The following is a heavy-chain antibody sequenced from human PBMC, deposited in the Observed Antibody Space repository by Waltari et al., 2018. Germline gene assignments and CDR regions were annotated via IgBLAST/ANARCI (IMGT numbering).Heavy chain of an antibody. D-gene: IGHD4-17*01. V-gene: IGHV3-21*01. J-gene: IGHJ4*02. CDR1: GFTFSSYS. Sequence: EVQLVESGGGLVKPGGSLSLSCAASGFTFSSYSMNWVRQAPGKGLEWVSSISSSSSYIYYADSVKGRFTISRDNAKNSLYLQMNSLRAEDTAVYYCARERTTVTNWEFDYWGQGTLVTVSS. CDR3: ARERTTVTNWEFDY. CDR2: ISSSSSYI.